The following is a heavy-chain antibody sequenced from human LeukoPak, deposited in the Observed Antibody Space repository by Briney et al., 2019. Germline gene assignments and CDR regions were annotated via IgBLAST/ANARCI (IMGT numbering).Heavy chain of an antibody. CDR3: TRALDYCSGTSCDTFNFDY. V-gene: IGHV3-49*03. Sequence: GGSLRLSCTASGFTFGDYAMTWFRQAPGEGLGWVGFIRSKTYGATKEYAASVKGRFTISRDDSKTIAYLQMNSLKTEDTAVYYCTRALDYCSGTSCDTFNFDYWGQGTLVTVSS. J-gene: IGHJ4*02. CDR1: GFTFGDYA. CDR2: IRSKTYGATK. D-gene: IGHD2-2*02.